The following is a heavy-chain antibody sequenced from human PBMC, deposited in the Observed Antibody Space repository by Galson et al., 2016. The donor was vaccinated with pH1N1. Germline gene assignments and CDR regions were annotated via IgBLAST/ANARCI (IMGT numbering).Heavy chain of an antibody. CDR1: GGIFSSYA. V-gene: IGHV1-69*13. Sequence: SVKVSCKASGGIFSSYAVSWVRQAPGRGLEWMGGIIPIFGTSNYAQKFQGRVTITADESTSTAYLELSSLSSEDTAVYYCARAPDRGEGALSYCYGLDVWGQGTTVIVSS. CDR3: ARAPDRGEGALSYCYGLDV. CDR2: IIPIFGTS. D-gene: IGHD3-10*01. J-gene: IGHJ6*02.